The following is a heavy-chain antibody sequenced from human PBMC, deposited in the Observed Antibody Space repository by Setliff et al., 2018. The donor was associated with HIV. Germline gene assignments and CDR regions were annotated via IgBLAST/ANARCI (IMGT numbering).Heavy chain of an antibody. V-gene: IGHV4-31*03. CDR1: GASISSGGYY. J-gene: IGHJ3*02. CDR2: ISKSGTT. Sequence: SETLSLTCTVSGASISSGGYYWSWIRQVPGKGLESIGYISKSGTTYYSSSLKSRAIISRDTSKNQFSLQLTSVTAADTAVYYCASPSDQTAGGFDIWGQGTMVTVSS. D-gene: IGHD2-15*01. CDR3: ASPSDQTAGGFDI.